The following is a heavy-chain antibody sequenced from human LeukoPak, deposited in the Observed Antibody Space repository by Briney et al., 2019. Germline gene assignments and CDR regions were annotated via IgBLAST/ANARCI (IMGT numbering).Heavy chain of an antibody. Sequence: GGSLRLSCAATGFTFSSYGMHWVRQAPGKGLEWVAVISYDGSNKYYANSVKGRFTISRDNSKNTLYLQMNSLRAEDTAVYYCAKTMITFGGVIDKLDYWGQGTLVTVSP. D-gene: IGHD3-16*02. CDR1: GFTFSSYG. CDR2: ISYDGSNK. CDR3: AKTMITFGGVIDKLDY. V-gene: IGHV3-30*18. J-gene: IGHJ4*02.